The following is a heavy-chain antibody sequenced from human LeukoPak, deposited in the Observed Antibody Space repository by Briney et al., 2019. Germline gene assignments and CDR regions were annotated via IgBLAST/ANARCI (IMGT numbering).Heavy chain of an antibody. CDR2: INHSGST. Sequence: SETLSLTCAVYGGSFSGYYWSWIRQPPGKGLEWIGEINHSGSTNYNPSLKSRVTISVDTSKNQFSLKLSSVTAADTAVYYCASRYSDYGPSNYWGQGTLVTVSS. CDR1: GGSFSGYY. CDR3: ASRYSDYGPSNY. D-gene: IGHD4-11*01. J-gene: IGHJ4*02. V-gene: IGHV4-34*01.